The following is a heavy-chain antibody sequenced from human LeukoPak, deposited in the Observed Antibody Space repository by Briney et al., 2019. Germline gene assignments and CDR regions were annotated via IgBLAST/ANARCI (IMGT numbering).Heavy chain of an antibody. D-gene: IGHD7-27*01. J-gene: IGHJ1*01. CDR1: GGSIGHYY. CDR2: IYTRGSP. CDR3: ARDGPNWGLL. V-gene: IGHV4-4*07. Sequence: SETLSLTCTVSGGSIGHYYWSWIRQPAGKGLEWIGRIYTRGSPNYNPSLKSRVTMSLDTSNNQFSLKLTSVTAADTGVCYCARDGPNWGLLWGQGPRSPSPQ.